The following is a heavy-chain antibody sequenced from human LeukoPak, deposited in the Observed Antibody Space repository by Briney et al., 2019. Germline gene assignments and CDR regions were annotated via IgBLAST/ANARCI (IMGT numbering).Heavy chain of an antibody. D-gene: IGHD3-3*01. J-gene: IGHJ4*02. CDR1: GGSISSGYY. V-gene: IGHV4-38-2*02. CDR3: ARGGAIFGVVITMDPIDY. CDR2: IYHSGST. Sequence: SETLSLTCTVSGGSISSGYYWGWIRQPPGKGLEWIGSIYHSGSTYYNPSLKSRVTISVDTSKNQFSLKLSSVTAADTAVYYCARGGAIFGVVITMDPIDYWGQGTLVTVSS.